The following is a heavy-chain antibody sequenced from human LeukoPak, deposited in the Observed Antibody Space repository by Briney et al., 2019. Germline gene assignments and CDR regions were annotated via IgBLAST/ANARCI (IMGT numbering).Heavy chain of an antibody. D-gene: IGHD3-10*01. Sequence: GGPLRLSCAASGFTFSSYAMSWVRQAPGKGLEWVSAISGSGGSTYYADSVKGRFTISRDNSKNTLYLQMNSLRAEDTAVYYCAKTGDYYGSGNHYFDYWGQGTLVTVSS. CDR1: GFTFSSYA. CDR3: AKTGDYYGSGNHYFDY. J-gene: IGHJ4*02. V-gene: IGHV3-23*01. CDR2: ISGSGGST.